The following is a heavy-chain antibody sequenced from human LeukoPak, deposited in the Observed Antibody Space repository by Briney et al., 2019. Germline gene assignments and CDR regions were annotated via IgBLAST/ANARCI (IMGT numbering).Heavy chain of an antibody. D-gene: IGHD2/OR15-2a*01. Sequence: PGESLRLSCSASGFTFSSHAMHCVRQAPGKGLEFVAVISDTGGSRYSADSVKDRFTISRDNSKNTLYLQMSSLRPEDTAVYYCVRDLWGFDYWGQGTLVTVSS. J-gene: IGHJ4*02. V-gene: IGHV3-64D*09. CDR1: GFTFSSHA. CDR2: ISDTGGSR. CDR3: VRDLWGFDY.